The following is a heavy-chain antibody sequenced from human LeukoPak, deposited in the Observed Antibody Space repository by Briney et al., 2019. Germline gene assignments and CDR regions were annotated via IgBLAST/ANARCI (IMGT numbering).Heavy chain of an antibody. D-gene: IGHD5-18*01. CDR2: ISGSGGST. Sequence: GGSLRLSCAASGFTFSSYAMSWVRQAPGKGLVWVSAISGSGGSTYYADSVKGRFTISRDNSKNTLYLQMNSLRAEDTAVYYCAKTGVGSYGLNYYYGMDVWGQGTTVTVSS. J-gene: IGHJ6*02. V-gene: IGHV3-23*01. CDR1: GFTFSSYA. CDR3: AKTGVGSYGLNYYYGMDV.